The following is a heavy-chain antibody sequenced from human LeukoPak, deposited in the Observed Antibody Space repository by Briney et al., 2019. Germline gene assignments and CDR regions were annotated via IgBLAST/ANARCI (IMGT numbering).Heavy chain of an antibody. J-gene: IGHJ4*02. CDR2: ISGSGGST. CDR1: GFTFSSYA. Sequence: GGSLRLSCAASGFTFSSYAMSWVRQAPGKGLEWVSAISGSGGSTYYADSVKGRFTISRDNSKNTLYLQLNNLRAEDTAVYYCARASGSFDYWGQGTLVSVSS. CDR3: ARASGSFDY. V-gene: IGHV3-23*01. D-gene: IGHD1-26*01.